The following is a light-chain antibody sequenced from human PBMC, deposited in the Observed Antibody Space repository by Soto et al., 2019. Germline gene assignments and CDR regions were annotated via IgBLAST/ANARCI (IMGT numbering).Light chain of an antibody. J-gene: IGKJ1*01. CDR3: QQYNDNWT. V-gene: IGKV1-5*03. CDR2: KAS. CDR1: QSISSW. Sequence: DIQMTQSPSTLSASVGDRVTITCRACQSISSWLAWHQQKPGKAPRLLIYKASNLESGVPSRFSGSGSGTEFTLTITSLQPDDSATYYCQQYNDNWTFGQGTKVEIK.